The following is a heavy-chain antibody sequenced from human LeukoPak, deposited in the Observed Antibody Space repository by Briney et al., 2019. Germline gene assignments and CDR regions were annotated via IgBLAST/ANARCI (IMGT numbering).Heavy chain of an antibody. D-gene: IGHD4-17*01. V-gene: IGHV4-39*01. Sequence: SETLSLTCAVSGGSISSSSYYWGWIRQPPGKGLELIGSIYYSGSTYYNPSLKSRVTISVDTSKNQFSLKLSSVTAADTAVYYCARLYGDYVVDYWGQGTLVTVSS. J-gene: IGHJ4*02. CDR2: IYYSGST. CDR3: ARLYGDYVVDY. CDR1: GGSISSSSYY.